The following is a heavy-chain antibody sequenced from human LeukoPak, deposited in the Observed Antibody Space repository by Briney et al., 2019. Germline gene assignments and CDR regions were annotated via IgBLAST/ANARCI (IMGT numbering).Heavy chain of an antibody. Sequence: GGSLRLSCAASGFTFSSYSMNWVRQAPGKGLEWASYISSSSSTIYYADSVKGRFTISRDNAKNSLYLQMNSLRAEDTAVYYCARDSHYYDSSGYFYWGQGTLVTVSS. CDR1: GFTFSSYS. V-gene: IGHV3-48*01. D-gene: IGHD3-22*01. CDR2: ISSSSSTI. CDR3: ARDSHYYDSSGYFY. J-gene: IGHJ4*02.